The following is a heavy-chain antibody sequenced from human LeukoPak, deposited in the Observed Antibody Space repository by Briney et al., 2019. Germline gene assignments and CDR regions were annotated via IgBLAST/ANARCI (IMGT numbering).Heavy chain of an antibody. CDR2: SRNKAKSYTT. D-gene: IGHD6-19*01. Sequence: PGGSLSLSCAVSGFTFSDHFLDWVRQAPGKGLEWVSRSRNKAKSYTTEYAASVKGRFTISRDDSKNSLYLQMNSLKTEDTAVYYCVRVGSVAGSDYLDYWGQGTLVTVSS. CDR3: VRVGSVAGSDYLDY. CDR1: GFTFSDHF. J-gene: IGHJ4*02. V-gene: IGHV3-72*01.